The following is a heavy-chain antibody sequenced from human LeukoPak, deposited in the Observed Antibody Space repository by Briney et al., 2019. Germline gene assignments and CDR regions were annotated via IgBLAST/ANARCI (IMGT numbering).Heavy chain of an antibody. CDR3: ATYFYGEYGSYYFDY. Sequence: SETLSLTCAVSGAFITNSHWWSWARQPPGKGLEWIGEIYHSGTTNYNPSLKSRVTMSVDKSKNQFSLKLSSVPAADTAVYYCATYFYGEYGSYYFDYWGQGTLVTVSS. D-gene: IGHD4-17*01. CDR1: GAFITNSHW. V-gene: IGHV4-4*02. CDR2: IYHSGTT. J-gene: IGHJ4*02.